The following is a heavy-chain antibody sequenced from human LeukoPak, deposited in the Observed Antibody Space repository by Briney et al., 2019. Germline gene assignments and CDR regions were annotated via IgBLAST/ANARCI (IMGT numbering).Heavy chain of an antibody. Sequence: ASVKVSCKASGYTFTAYYLHWLRQAPGQGLEWVGWINPHSGGTNFAQNFQGRVTMTRDTSISTAYMELSRMRSDDTAVYDCATKTIPGITVAGTAFDVWGQGTLVTVSS. J-gene: IGHJ3*01. CDR3: ATKTIPGITVAGTAFDV. V-gene: IGHV1-2*02. CDR1: GYTFTAYY. CDR2: INPHSGGT. D-gene: IGHD6-19*01.